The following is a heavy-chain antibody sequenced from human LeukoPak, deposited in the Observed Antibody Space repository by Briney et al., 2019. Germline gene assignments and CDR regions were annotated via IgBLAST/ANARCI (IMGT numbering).Heavy chain of an antibody. CDR2: IKQDGSEK. CDR3: ARDRIYCSSTSCYYYYMDV. CDR1: GFTFSSYW. Sequence: GGSLRLSCAASGFTFSSYWMSWVRQAPGKGLEWVANIKQDGSEKYYVDSVKGRFTISRDNAKNSLYLQMNSLRAEDTAVYYCARDRIYCSSTSCYYYYMDVWGKGATVTISS. J-gene: IGHJ6*03. V-gene: IGHV3-7*01. D-gene: IGHD2-2*01.